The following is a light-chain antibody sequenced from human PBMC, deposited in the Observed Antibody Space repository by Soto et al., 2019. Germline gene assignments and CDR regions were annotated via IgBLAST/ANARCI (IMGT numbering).Light chain of an antibody. V-gene: IGLV2-11*01. Sequence: QSVLTQPRSVSGSPGQSVTISCTGTSSDVGGYNYVSWYQQHPGKAPKLMIYDVSKRPSGVPDRFSGSKSGNTASLTISGLQAEDEADYYCCSYVGSYPVVFGGGTKLTVL. CDR3: CSYVGSYPVV. CDR2: DVS. CDR1: SSDVGGYNY. J-gene: IGLJ2*01.